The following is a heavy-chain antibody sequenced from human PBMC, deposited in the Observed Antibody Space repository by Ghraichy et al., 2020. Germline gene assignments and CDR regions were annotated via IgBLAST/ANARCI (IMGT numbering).Heavy chain of an antibody. J-gene: IGHJ5*01. CDR2: MKEDGNDI. V-gene: IGHV3-7*03. CDR1: GFIFNTYT. CDR3: ARGGRSRFDS. Sequence: GESLNISCAASGFIFNTYTMSWVRQAPGKGLEWVASMKEDGNDIYYVDSVKGRFTISRDNAKNSLFLQMNTLRVEDTAVYYCARGGRSRFDSCWQGTLVFLPS.